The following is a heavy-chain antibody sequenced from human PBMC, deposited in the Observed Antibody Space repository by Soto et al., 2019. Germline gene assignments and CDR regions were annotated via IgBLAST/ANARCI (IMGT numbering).Heavy chain of an antibody. CDR2: ISGSGGST. D-gene: IGHD6-13*01. CDR1: GFTFSSYA. Sequence: GGSLSLSCAASGFTFSSYARSWVRQAPGKGLEWVSAISGSGGSTYYADSVKGRFTISRDNSKNTLYLQMNSLRAEDTAVYYCAKDYLSSSWLFDYWGQGTLVTVSS. J-gene: IGHJ4*02. V-gene: IGHV3-23*01. CDR3: AKDYLSSSWLFDY.